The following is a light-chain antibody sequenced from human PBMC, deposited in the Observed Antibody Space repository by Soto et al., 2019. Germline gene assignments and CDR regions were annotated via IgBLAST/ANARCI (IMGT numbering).Light chain of an antibody. V-gene: IGKV1-39*01. CDR2: AAS. CDR3: QQSHITTLFT. Sequence: DIQMTQSPSSLSASIGDTVTITCRASQNINSHLNWYQQKPGKAPKVLIYAASRLQSGVPLRFSGSGSGTEFTLTISSLEPEDFATYYCQQSHITTLFTFGKGTKLEIK. J-gene: IGKJ2*01. CDR1: QNINSH.